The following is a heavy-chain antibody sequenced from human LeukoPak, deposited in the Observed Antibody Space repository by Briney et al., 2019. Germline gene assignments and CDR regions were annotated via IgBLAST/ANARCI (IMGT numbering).Heavy chain of an antibody. D-gene: IGHD3-3*01. CDR1: GYSFTGYY. CDR2: TNPNSGGT. CDR3: ARGYYDFWSGYTD. V-gene: IGHV1-2*02. J-gene: IGHJ4*02. Sequence: ASVKVSCKASGYSFTGYYMHWVRQAPGQGLEWMGWTNPNSGGTNYAQKFQGRVTMTRDTSISTAYMELSRLRSDDTAVYYCARGYYDFWSGYTDWGQGTLVTVSS.